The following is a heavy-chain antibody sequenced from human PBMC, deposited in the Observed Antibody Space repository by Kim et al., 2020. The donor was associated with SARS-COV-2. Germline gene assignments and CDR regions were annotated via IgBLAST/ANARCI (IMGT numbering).Heavy chain of an antibody. CDR1: GSSVRSSY. J-gene: IGHJ4*02. Sequence: GGSLRLSCAVSGSSVRSSYMTWVRQAPGKGLEWVSAIHDAGSTYYADSVKGRFTISRDTPKDTLYLQMNSLRAEDTAVYYCSSSTLGAYFDYWGQGSLVTVSS. D-gene: IGHD7-27*01. CDR2: IHDAGST. CDR3: SSSTLGAYFDY. V-gene: IGHV3-53*01.